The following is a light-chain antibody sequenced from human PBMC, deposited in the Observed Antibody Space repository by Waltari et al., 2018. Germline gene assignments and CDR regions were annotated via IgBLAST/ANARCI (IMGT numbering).Light chain of an antibody. J-gene: IGKJ2*01. CDR1: QSIGNY. Sequence: DIQMTQSPSTLSASVGDRVTITCRASQSIGNYLAWFQQKPGKAPKLLIFIASTLQRDVPSRFSGSGSGTEFALTISGLQADDFATYFCQHFNSYPFIFGRGTKLEIK. CDR2: IAS. V-gene: IGKV1-5*03. CDR3: QHFNSYPFI.